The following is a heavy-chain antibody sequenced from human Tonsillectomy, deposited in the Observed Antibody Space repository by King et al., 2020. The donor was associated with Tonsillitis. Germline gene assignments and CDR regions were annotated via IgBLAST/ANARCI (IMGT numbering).Heavy chain of an antibody. CDR2: ISYDGSNK. D-gene: IGHD2-2*01. CDR1: GFTFSSYG. CDR3: AKDRFSSTRGYMDV. V-gene: IGHV3-30*18. Sequence: VQLVESGGGVVQPGRSLRLSCAASGFTFSSYGMHWVRQAPGKGLEWVAVISYDGSNKYYADSVKGRFTISRDTSKNTLYLQMNSLRAEDTAVYYWAKDRFSSTRGYMDVWGKGTTVTVSS. J-gene: IGHJ6*03.